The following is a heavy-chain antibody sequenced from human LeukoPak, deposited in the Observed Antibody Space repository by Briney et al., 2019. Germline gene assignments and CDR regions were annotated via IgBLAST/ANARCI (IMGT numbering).Heavy chain of an antibody. CDR2: TNPNSGGT. D-gene: IGHD3-10*01. V-gene: IGHV1-2*02. Sequence: ASVKVSCKTSGYTFTGYCMHWVRHPPGQGLEWMGWTNPNSGGTNYAQKFQGRVTMTRDTSISTAYMELSRLRSDDTAVYYCARDYYGSGSQTWGNWFDPWGQGTLVTVSS. CDR1: GYTFTGYC. CDR3: ARDYYGSGSQTWGNWFDP. J-gene: IGHJ5*02.